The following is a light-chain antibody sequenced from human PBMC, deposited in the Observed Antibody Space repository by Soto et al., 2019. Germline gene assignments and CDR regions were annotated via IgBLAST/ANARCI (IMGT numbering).Light chain of an antibody. CDR2: GAS. CDR1: HSVSSTY. V-gene: IGKV3-20*01. Sequence: EIVLTQSPGTLSLSPGERAALSCRASHSVSSTYLAWYQQKPGQAPRLLSYGASSRATGIPDRFRGSGSGTDFTLTISRLEPEDFAGYYCQQYGSSPPYTFGQGTKLEIK. CDR3: QQYGSSPPYT. J-gene: IGKJ2*01.